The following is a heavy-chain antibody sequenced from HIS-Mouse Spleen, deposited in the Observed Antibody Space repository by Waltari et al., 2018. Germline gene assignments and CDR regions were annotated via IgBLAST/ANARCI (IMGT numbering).Heavy chain of an antibody. Sequence: QVQLVESGGGVVQPGRSLRPSCAASGFPFSSYGMHWVRQAPGKGLEWVAVISYDGSNKYYADSVKGRFTISRDNSKNTLYLQMNSLRAEDTAVYYCAKDRGSQFDYWGQGTLVTVSS. J-gene: IGHJ4*02. CDR1: GFPFSSYG. CDR2: ISYDGSNK. CDR3: AKDRGSQFDY. V-gene: IGHV3-30*18. D-gene: IGHD1-26*01.